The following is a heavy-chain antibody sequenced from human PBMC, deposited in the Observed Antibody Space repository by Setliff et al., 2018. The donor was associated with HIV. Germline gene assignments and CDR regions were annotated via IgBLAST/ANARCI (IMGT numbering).Heavy chain of an antibody. D-gene: IGHD3-10*01. CDR3: ATRDYYGSQTYNLAPHY. Sequence: ASVKVSCKASGYTFTDYYMHWVQQAPGKGLEWMGRVDPKNGKTLYAENLRGRITITADTSTDTAYMELNSLRSEDTAMYYCATRDYYGSQTYNLAPHYWGQGTLVTVSS. CDR1: GYTFTDYY. V-gene: IGHV1-69-2*01. J-gene: IGHJ4*02. CDR2: VDPKNGKT.